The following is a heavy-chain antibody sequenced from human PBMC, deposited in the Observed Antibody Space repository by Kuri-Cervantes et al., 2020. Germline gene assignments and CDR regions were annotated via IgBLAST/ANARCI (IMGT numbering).Heavy chain of an antibody. D-gene: IGHD1-1*01. Sequence: GESLKISCAASGFTFSSYAMHWVRQAPGKGLEWVAVISYDGSNKYYADSVKGRFTISRDNSKNTLYLQMNSLRAEDTAVYYCAKDVSLGAGTTWYYYYGVDVWGQGTTVTVSS. CDR1: GFTFSSYA. CDR2: ISYDGSNK. J-gene: IGHJ6*02. V-gene: IGHV3-30-3*01. CDR3: AKDVSLGAGTTWYYYYGVDV.